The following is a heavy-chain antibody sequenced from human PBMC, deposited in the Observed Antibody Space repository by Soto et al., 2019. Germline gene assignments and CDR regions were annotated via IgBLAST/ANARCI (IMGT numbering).Heavy chain of an antibody. Sequence: GESLKISCKGSGYSFTSYWISWVRQMPGKGLEWMGRIDPSDSYTNYSPSLQGHVTISADKSISTAYLQWSSLKASDTAMYHCAGHALPGGRAVAYGMGVSGQGRTVTVYS. CDR3: AGHALPGGRAVAYGMGV. J-gene: IGHJ6*01. CDR1: GYSFTSYW. D-gene: IGHD6-19*01. CDR2: IDPSDSYT. V-gene: IGHV5-10-1*01.